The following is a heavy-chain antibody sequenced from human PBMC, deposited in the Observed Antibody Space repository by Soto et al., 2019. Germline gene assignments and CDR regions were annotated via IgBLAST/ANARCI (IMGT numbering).Heavy chain of an antibody. CDR1: GYSFSTHW. V-gene: IGHV5-51*01. Sequence: PVESLKISCKGSGYSFSTHWVGWVRQMPGKGLEWMGIIYPGDSDARYSPSFKGQVTISVDESTTTAFLQWSSLKASDTAMYFCARSQFDYVWGTSGYFDSWGQGTLVTVSS. D-gene: IGHD3-16*01. CDR2: IYPGDSDA. CDR3: ARSQFDYVWGTSGYFDS. J-gene: IGHJ4*02.